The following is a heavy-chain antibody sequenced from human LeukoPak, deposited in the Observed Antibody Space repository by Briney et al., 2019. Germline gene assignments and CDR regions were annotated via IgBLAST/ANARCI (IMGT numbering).Heavy chain of an antibody. V-gene: IGHV1-18*04. D-gene: IGHD2-15*01. CDR1: GYTFTSYG. CDR3: ARDSRYCSGGSCYPNWFDP. J-gene: IGHJ5*02. CDR2: ISAYNGNT. Sequence: ASVKVSCKASGYTFTSYGISWVRQAPGQGLEWMGWISAYNGNTNCAQKLQGRVTMTTDTSTSTAYMGLRSLRSDDTAVYYCARDSRYCSGGSCYPNWFDPWGQGTLVTVSS.